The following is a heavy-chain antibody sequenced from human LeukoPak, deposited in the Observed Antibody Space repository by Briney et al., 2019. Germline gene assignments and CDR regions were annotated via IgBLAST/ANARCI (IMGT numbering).Heavy chain of an antibody. J-gene: IGHJ4*02. CDR3: ARGPFYYDSSGWTFHFDY. Sequence: GSVKVSCKASGYTFTGYYMHWVRQAPGQGLEWMGRINPNSGGTNYAQKFQGRVTMTRDTSISTAYMELSRLRSDDTAVYYCARGPFYYDSSGWTFHFDYWGQGTLVTVSS. CDR2: INPNSGGT. CDR1: GYTFTGYY. D-gene: IGHD3-22*01. V-gene: IGHV1-2*06.